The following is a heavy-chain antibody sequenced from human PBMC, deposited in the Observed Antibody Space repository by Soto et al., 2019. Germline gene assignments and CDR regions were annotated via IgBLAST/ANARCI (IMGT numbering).Heavy chain of an antibody. D-gene: IGHD3-3*01. CDR1: GFTFSSYS. CDR3: ASPRSGEYYFDY. J-gene: IGHJ4*02. Sequence: GGSLRLSCAASGFTFSSYSMNWVRQAPGKGLEWVSSISSSSSYIYYADSVKGRFTISRDNAKNSLYLQMNSLRAEDTAVYYCASPRSGEYYFDYWGQGTLVTVSS. V-gene: IGHV3-21*01. CDR2: ISSSSSYI.